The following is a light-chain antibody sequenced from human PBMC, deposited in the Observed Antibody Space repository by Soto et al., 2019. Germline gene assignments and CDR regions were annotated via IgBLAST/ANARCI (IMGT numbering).Light chain of an antibody. V-gene: IGKV3-20*01. Sequence: EIVLTQSPGTLSLSPGERVTLSCRASQRVSTSYLAWYQQKPGQAPRLLIYGASSRATGIPDRFSGSGSGTDFTLTISRLEPEDFAVYYCQQYGSSPPYTFGQGNKLEIK. CDR1: QRVSTSY. CDR3: QQYGSSPPYT. J-gene: IGKJ2*01. CDR2: GAS.